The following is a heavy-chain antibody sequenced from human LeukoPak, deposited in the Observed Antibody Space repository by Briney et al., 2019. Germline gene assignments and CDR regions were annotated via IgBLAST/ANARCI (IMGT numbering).Heavy chain of an antibody. CDR1: GGSISSSSYY. Sequence: PSETLSLTCTVSGGSISSSSYYWGWIRQPAGKGLEWIGRIYTSGSTNYNPSLKSRVTMSVDTSKNQFSLKLSSVTAADTAVYYCARDPESHFDYWGQGTLVTVSS. J-gene: IGHJ4*02. CDR3: ARDPESHFDY. CDR2: IYTSGST. V-gene: IGHV4-61*02.